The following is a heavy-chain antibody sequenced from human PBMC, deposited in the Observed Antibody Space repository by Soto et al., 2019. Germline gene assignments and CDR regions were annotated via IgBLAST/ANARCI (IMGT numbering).Heavy chain of an antibody. D-gene: IGHD3-16*01. Sequence: QVQLQESGPGLVKPSETLSLTCTVSGGSISSYYWSWIRQPPGKGLEWIGYIYYSGSTNYNPSLKSRVTISVDTSKNQFSLKLSSVTAADTAVYYCARGADYDYVWGSPENWGQGTLVTVSS. CDR2: IYYSGST. CDR1: GGSISSYY. CDR3: ARGADYDYVWGSPEN. V-gene: IGHV4-59*01. J-gene: IGHJ4*02.